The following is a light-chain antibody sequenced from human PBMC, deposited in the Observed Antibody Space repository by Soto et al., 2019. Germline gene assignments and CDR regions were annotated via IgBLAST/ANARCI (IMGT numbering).Light chain of an antibody. V-gene: IGKV3-15*01. CDR1: QSVSGY. Sequence: EIVLTQSPATLSLSPGERATLSCRASQSVSGYLAWYQQKPGQAPRLLIYRASTRATGVPARFSGSGSGTEFTLTISSLQSEDFTVYSCLQYHNLWAFGQGTKVDIK. CDR3: LQYHNLWA. CDR2: RAS. J-gene: IGKJ1*01.